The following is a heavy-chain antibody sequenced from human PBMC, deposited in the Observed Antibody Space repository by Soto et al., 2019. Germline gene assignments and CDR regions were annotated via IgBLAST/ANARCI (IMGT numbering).Heavy chain of an antibody. CDR2: IIPIFGTA. J-gene: IGHJ4*02. Sequence: ASVKVSCKASGGTFSSYAISWVRQAPGQGLEWMGGIIPIFGTANYAQKFQGRVTITADESTSTAYMELSSLRSEDTAVYYCARGLGYCSGGSCYHSFLYFDYWGQGTLVTVSS. CDR3: ARGLGYCSGGSCYHSFLYFDY. CDR1: GGTFSSYA. V-gene: IGHV1-69*13. D-gene: IGHD2-15*01.